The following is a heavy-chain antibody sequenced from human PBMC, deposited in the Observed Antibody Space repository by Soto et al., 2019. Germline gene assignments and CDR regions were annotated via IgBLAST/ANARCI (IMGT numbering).Heavy chain of an antibody. V-gene: IGHV5-51*01. D-gene: IGHD4-17*01. J-gene: IGHJ4*02. CDR1: GYTFTIYW. Sequence: GESLKISCQVSGYTFTIYWIGWVRQMPGKGLEWMGIIYPSDSDTRYSPSFQGQVTISADQSINTAHLQWDSLKASDTAIYYCARPANTVADHFDLWGQGTPVTDS. CDR2: IYPSDSDT. CDR3: ARPANTVADHFDL.